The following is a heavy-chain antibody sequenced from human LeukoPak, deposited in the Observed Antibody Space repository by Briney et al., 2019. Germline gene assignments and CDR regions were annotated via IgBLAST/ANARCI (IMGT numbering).Heavy chain of an antibody. V-gene: IGHV1-18*01. CDR3: AGTYYYDSSGYYRDAFDI. CDR2: ISGYNDKT. J-gene: IGHJ3*02. CDR1: GYTLSSYG. D-gene: IGHD3-22*01. Sequence: ASVKVSCKTSGYTLSSYGISWVRQVPGQGLEWMGWISGYNDKTDYAQNFQGRVTMTTDTSTSTAYMELSSLRSEDTAVYYCAGTYYYDSSGYYRDAFDIWGQGTMVTVSS.